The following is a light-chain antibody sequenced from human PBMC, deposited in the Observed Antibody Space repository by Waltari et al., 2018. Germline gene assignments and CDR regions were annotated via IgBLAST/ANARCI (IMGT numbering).Light chain of an antibody. CDR1: QSISSW. V-gene: IGKV1-5*03. CDR3: QQYNSDPYT. J-gene: IGKJ2*01. CDR2: KAS. Sequence: DIQMTQSPSTLSASVGDRVTITCRASQSISSWLAWDQQKPGQAPKLLMYKASTLESGVPSRFSGSGSGTEFTLTISSLQADDFATYYCQQYNSDPYTFGQGTKLEIK.